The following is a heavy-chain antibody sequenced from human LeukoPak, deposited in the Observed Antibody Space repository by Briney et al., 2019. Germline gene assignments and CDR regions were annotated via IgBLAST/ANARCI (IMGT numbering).Heavy chain of an antibody. CDR1: GGSISSSSYY. Sequence: PSETLSLTCTVSGGSISSSSYYWGWIRQPPGKGLEWIGSIYYSGSTYYNPSLKSRVTISVDTSKNQFSLKLSSVTAADTAVYYCARDMDDYVWGSYRFDYWGQGTLVTVSS. CDR3: ARDMDDYVWGSYRFDY. CDR2: IYYSGST. V-gene: IGHV4-39*07. J-gene: IGHJ4*02. D-gene: IGHD3-16*02.